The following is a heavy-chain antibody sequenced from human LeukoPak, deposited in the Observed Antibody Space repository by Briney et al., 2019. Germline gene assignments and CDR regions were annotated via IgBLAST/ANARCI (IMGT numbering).Heavy chain of an antibody. CDR1: GGSISSYY. V-gene: IGHV4-59*12. J-gene: IGHJ6*03. D-gene: IGHD4-17*01. CDR2: IYYSGST. CDR3: ASGPYGDYANYYMDV. Sequence: SETLSLTCTVSGGSISSYYWSWIRQPPGKGLEWVGYIYYSGSTNYNPSLKSRVTISVDTSKNQFSLKLSSVTAADTAVYYCASGPYGDYANYYMDVWGKGTTVTVSS.